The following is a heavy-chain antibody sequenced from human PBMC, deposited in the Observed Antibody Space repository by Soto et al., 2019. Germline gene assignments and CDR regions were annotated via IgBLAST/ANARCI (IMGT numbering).Heavy chain of an antibody. V-gene: IGHV3-23*01. CDR1: GFSFSSYA. Sequence: PGGSLRLSCAASGFSFSSYAISWVRQAPGKGLEWVSSIGGRGGSTYYADSVKGRFTISRDNAKNSLYLQMNSLRAEDTAVYYCARTGSLGGMDVWGQGTTVTVSS. CDR3: ARTGSLGGMDV. CDR2: IGGRGGST. J-gene: IGHJ6*02.